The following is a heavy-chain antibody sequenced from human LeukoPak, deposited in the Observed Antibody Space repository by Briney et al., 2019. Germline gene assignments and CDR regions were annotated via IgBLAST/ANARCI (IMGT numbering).Heavy chain of an antibody. V-gene: IGHV4-59*01. CDR2: IYYSGST. CDR3: ARDPGSSGWYQPYYFDY. D-gene: IGHD6-19*01. J-gene: IGHJ4*02. Sequence: SETLSLTCTVSGGSISSYYWSWIRQPPGKGLEWIGYIYYSGSTNYNPSLKSRVTISADTSKNQFSLKLSSVTAADTAVYYCARDPGSSGWYQPYYFDYWGQGTLVTVSS. CDR1: GGSISSYY.